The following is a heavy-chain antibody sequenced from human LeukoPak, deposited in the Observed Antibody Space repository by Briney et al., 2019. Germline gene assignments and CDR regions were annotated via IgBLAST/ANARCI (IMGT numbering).Heavy chain of an antibody. J-gene: IGHJ4*02. Sequence: SGGSLRLACLASGFSVNNDYMSWVRRAPGKGLEWVSVLHTNYNTYYADSVKGRFTISRDNSKNTLYLQMNSLRVEDTAVYYCARDRPYGGLNGFDYWGQGTLVTVSS. CDR1: GFSVNNDY. CDR2: LHTNYNT. D-gene: IGHD4/OR15-4a*01. V-gene: IGHV3-53*01. CDR3: ARDRPYGGLNGFDY.